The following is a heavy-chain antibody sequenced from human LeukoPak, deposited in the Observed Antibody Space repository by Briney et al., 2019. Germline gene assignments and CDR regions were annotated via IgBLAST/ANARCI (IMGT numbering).Heavy chain of an antibody. CDR3: ASYYYFDY. Sequence: GGSLRLSCAASGFTFSSYAMSWVRQAPGKGLEWLANIKQDGSEKYYVDSVKGRFTISRDNAKNSLFLQMNSLGAEDTAVYYCASYYYFDYWGQGTLVTVSS. V-gene: IGHV3-7*01. J-gene: IGHJ4*02. D-gene: IGHD1-26*01. CDR1: GFTFSSYA. CDR2: IKQDGSEK.